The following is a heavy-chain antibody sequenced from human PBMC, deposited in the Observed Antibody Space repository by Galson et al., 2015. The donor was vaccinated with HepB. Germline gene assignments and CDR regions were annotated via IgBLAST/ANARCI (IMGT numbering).Heavy chain of an antibody. D-gene: IGHD1-14*01. V-gene: IGHV6-1*01. J-gene: IGHJ2*01. CDR2: TYYRSKWYN. CDR3: ARGVRRYFDL. CDR1: GDSVSSNSVA. Sequence: CAISGDSVSSNSVAWNWIRQSPSRGLEWLGRTYYRSKWYNDYAVSVKSRITINPDTSKNQFSLQLNSVTPEDTAVYYCARGVRRYFDLWGRGTLVTVSS.